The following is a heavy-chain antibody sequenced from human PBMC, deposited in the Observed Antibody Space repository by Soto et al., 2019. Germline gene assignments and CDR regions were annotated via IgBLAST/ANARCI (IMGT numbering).Heavy chain of an antibody. CDR3: ARGIATRQLDP. V-gene: IGHV1-3*01. D-gene: IGHD2-15*01. J-gene: IGHJ5*02. CDR1: GYTFTRYT. Sequence: QVQLVQSGAEVKKPGASVKISCKASGYTFTRYTMNWVRQAPGQRLEWMGWINPDNGNTKSSQKFQDRVIITRDTSASTAYMDLSSMRSEDTAVYYCARGIATRQLDPWGQGTLVTFSS. CDR2: INPDNGNT.